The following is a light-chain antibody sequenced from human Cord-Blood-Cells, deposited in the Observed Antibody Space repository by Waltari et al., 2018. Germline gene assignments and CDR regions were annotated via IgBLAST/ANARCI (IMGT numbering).Light chain of an antibody. CDR1: SSDVGSYNR. Sequence: QSALTQPPSVSGSPGQSVTISCTGTSSDVGSYNRVSWYQQPPGTAPKLMIYEVSNRPSGVPDRFSGSKSGNTASLTTSVLQADDEADYYCSSYTSSSTYVFGTGTKVTVL. CDR2: EVS. CDR3: SSYTSSSTYV. V-gene: IGLV2-18*03. J-gene: IGLJ1*01.